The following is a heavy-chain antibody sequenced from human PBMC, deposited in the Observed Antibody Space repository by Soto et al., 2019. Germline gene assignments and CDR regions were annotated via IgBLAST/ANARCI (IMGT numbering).Heavy chain of an antibody. D-gene: IGHD3-22*01. J-gene: IGHJ4*02. Sequence: EVQLVESGGGLVKPGGSLRLSCAASGFTFSSYSMNWVRQAPGKGLGWVSSISSSSSYIYYADSVKGRFTISRDNAKNSLYLQMNSLRAEDTAVYYCATEKHYFDTGGYYYWGQGTLVTVSS. CDR1: GFTFSSYS. CDR3: ATEKHYFDTGGYYY. V-gene: IGHV3-21*01. CDR2: ISSSSSYI.